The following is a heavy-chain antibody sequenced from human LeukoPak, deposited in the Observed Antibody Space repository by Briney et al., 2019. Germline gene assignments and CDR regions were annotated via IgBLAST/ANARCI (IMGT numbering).Heavy chain of an antibody. CDR2: ISWNSGSI. D-gene: IGHD6-19*01. V-gene: IGHV3-9*01. J-gene: IGHJ4*02. CDR3: AKDNRRHYTSGPNPDSLH. CDR1: GFIFNNYA. Sequence: GGSLRLSCAGSGFIFNNYAMHWVRQPPGKGLEWVSGISWNSGSIDYADSVKGRFTISRDNAKNSLYLQMNSLRVVDTAFYYCAKDNRRHYTSGPNPDSLHWGQGALVTVSS.